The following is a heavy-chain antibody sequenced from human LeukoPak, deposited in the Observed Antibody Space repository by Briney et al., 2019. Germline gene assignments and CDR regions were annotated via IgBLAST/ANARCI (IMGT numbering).Heavy chain of an antibody. D-gene: IGHD4-17*01. J-gene: IGHJ5*02. Sequence: PSETLSLTCAVYGGSFSGYYWSWIRQPPGKGLEWIGEINHSGSTNYNPSLKSRVTISVDTSKNQFSLKLSSVTAADTAVYYCASGGVPYGDYYWFDPWGQGTLVTVSS. V-gene: IGHV4-34*01. CDR2: INHSGST. CDR1: GGSFSGYY. CDR3: ASGGVPYGDYYWFDP.